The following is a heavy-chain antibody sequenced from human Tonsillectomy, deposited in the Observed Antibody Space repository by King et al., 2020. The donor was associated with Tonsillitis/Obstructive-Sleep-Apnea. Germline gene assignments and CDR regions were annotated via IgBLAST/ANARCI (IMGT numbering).Heavy chain of an antibody. CDR2: IYPGDSDT. D-gene: IGHD6-6*01. J-gene: IGHJ6*03. CDR1: GDSFTSYW. Sequence: QLVQSGAEVKKPGESLKISCKGSGDSFTSYWSGWVRQMPGKGLEWMGIIYPGDSDTIYSPSFQGQVTISADKSTSTAYLLWNSLKASDTAMYYCASSARIAARPGDYYSYMDVWGKGTTVTVSS. V-gene: IGHV5-51*01. CDR3: ASSARIAARPGDYYSYMDV.